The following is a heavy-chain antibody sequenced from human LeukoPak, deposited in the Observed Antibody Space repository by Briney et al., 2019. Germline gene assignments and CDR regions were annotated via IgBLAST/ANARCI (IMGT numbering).Heavy chain of an antibody. CDR3: TRSGGYDILTGYSYPDY. Sequence: GGSLRLSCAASGFTFSYYGMNWVRQAPGKGLEWLSYISDTGDTIYYADSVKGRFTISRDNAKNSLYLQMNSLRAEDTAVYYCTRSGGYDILTGYSYPDYWGQGTLVTVSS. J-gene: IGHJ4*02. V-gene: IGHV3-48*01. CDR1: GFTFSYYG. D-gene: IGHD3-9*01. CDR2: ISDTGDTI.